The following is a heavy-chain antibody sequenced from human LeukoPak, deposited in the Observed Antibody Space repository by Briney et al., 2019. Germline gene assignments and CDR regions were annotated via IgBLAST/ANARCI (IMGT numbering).Heavy chain of an antibody. CDR3: ARGRYYGVDV. CDR2: VNSDGSST. J-gene: IGHJ6*02. CDR1: GFTFTSYW. Sequence: GGSRRLSCAASGFTFTSYWMHWVRQAPGKGMVWVSRVNSDGSSTTYADSVKGRFTISRDNAKNTLYLQMNSLRAEDTAVYYCARGRYYGVDVWGQGTTVTVSS. V-gene: IGHV3-74*01.